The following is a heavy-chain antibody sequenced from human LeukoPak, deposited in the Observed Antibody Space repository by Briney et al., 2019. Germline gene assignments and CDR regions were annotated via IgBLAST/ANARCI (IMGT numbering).Heavy chain of an antibody. CDR3: ARGPLYDYVWGSYRPRYYFDY. D-gene: IGHD3-16*02. CDR1: GGSISSGSYY. J-gene: IGHJ4*02. CDR2: IYTSGST. Sequence: PSETLSLTCTVSGGSISSGSYYWSWIRQPAGKGLEWIGRIYTSGSTNYNPSLKSRVTISVDTSKNQFSLKLSSVTAADTAVYYCARGPLYDYVWGSYRPRYYFDYWGQGTLVTVSS. V-gene: IGHV4-61*02.